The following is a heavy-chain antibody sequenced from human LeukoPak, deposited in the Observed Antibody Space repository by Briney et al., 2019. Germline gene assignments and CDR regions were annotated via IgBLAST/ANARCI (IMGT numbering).Heavy chain of an antibody. CDR1: GFTFSTAW. CDR2: IKSKTDGATI. V-gene: IGHV3-15*01. Sequence: PGGSLRLSCAASGFTFSTAWMSCVRDAPGKGLEWVGRIKSKTDGATIDYAAPVKGRFIITRYDSKSTLYMTMNSLRSEDSALYYCSVETPFDYWGQGTLVAVSS. CDR3: SVETPFDY. J-gene: IGHJ4*02.